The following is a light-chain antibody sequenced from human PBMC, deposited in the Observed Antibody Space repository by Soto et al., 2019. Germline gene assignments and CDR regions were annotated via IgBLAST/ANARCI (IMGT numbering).Light chain of an antibody. V-gene: IGLV2-14*01. CDR3: SSYTSSSPL. CDR2: EVS. J-gene: IGLJ2*01. Sequence: QSALTQPAYVSGSPGQSITISCTGTSSDVGGYNYVSWYQQHPGKAPKLMIYEVSNRPSGVSNRFSGSKSGNTASLTISGLQAEDEADYYCSSYTSSSPLFGGGTKVTVL. CDR1: SSDVGGYNY.